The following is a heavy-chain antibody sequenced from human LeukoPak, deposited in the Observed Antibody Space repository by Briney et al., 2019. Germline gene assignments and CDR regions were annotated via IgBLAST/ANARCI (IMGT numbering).Heavy chain of an antibody. CDR3: ARGYTGFGELLAY. Sequence: SVKVSCKASGGTFSSYAISWVRQAPGQGLEWMGRIIPILDIANYAQTFQGRVTITADKSTSKAYMELSSLRSEDTAVYYCARGYTGFGELLAYWGQGTLVTVSS. CDR1: GGTFSSYA. J-gene: IGHJ4*02. V-gene: IGHV1-69*04. CDR2: IIPILDIA. D-gene: IGHD3-10*01.